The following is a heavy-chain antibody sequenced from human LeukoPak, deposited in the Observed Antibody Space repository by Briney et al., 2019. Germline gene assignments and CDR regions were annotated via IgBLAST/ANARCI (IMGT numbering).Heavy chain of an antibody. CDR2: INPASGGT. J-gene: IGHJ5*02. Sequence: GASVKVSCKASGFTFTGYYMHWVRQAPGQGLEWMGWINPASGGTNYAQKFQGRVTMTRDTSISTAYMELDRLRSDDTAVYYCARGLIPCDSTSCYPNWLDPWGQGTLVTVSS. CDR3: ARGLIPCDSTSCYPNWLDP. CDR1: GFTFTGYY. D-gene: IGHD2-2*01. V-gene: IGHV1-2*02.